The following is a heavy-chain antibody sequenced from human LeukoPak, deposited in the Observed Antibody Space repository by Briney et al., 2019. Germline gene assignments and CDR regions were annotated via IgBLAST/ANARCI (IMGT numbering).Heavy chain of an antibody. Sequence: GGSLRLSCAASGFTFSSYDMHWVRQATGKGLEWVSAIGTAGDTYYPGSVKGRFTISRENAKNSLYLQMNSLRAEDTAVYYCARGGIVGATYYFDYWGQGTLVTVSS. CDR3: ARGGIVGATYYFDY. J-gene: IGHJ4*02. V-gene: IGHV3-13*01. D-gene: IGHD1-26*01. CDR2: IGTAGDT. CDR1: GFTFSSYD.